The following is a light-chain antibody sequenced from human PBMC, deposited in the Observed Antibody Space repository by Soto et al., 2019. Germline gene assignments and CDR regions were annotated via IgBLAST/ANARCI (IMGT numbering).Light chain of an antibody. CDR1: QSVSSN. CDR2: GAS. V-gene: IGKV3-15*01. Sequence: EIVMTQSPATLSVSPGEGATLSCRASQSVSSNLAWYQQKPGQAPRLLIFGASTRATGIPARFSGSGSGAEFSLTILALQSEEVAIYYCQQYSNWPLTFGGGTKVGIK. J-gene: IGKJ4*01. CDR3: QQYSNWPLT.